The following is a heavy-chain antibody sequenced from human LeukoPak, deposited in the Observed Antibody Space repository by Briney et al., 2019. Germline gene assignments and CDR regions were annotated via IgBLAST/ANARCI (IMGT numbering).Heavy chain of an antibody. Sequence: PSETLSLTCTVSGGSISSYYWSWIRQPPGKGLEWIGYIYYSGSTNYNPSLKSRVTISVDTSKNQFSLRLSSVTAADTAVYYCARTRIQLWKHDAFDIWGQGTMVTVSS. V-gene: IGHV4-59*12. CDR1: GGSISSYY. CDR3: ARTRIQLWKHDAFDI. J-gene: IGHJ3*02. D-gene: IGHD5-18*01. CDR2: IYYSGST.